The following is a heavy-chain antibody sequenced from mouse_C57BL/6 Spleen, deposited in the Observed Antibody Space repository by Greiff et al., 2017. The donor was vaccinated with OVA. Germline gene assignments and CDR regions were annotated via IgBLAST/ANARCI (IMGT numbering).Heavy chain of an antibody. CDR3: ARGGTGNYFDY. J-gene: IGHJ2*01. CDR2: INPYNGDT. CDR1: GYSFTGYF. Sequence: VQLQQSGPELVKPGDSVKISCKASGYSFTGYFMNWVMQSHGKSLEWIGRINPYNGDTFYNQKFKGKATLTVDKSSSTAHMELRSLTSEDSAVYYCARGGTGNYFDYWGQGTTLTVSS. V-gene: IGHV1-20*01. D-gene: IGHD4-1*01.